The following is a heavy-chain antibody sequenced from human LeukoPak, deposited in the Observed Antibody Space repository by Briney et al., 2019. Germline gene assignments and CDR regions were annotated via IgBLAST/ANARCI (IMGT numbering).Heavy chain of an antibody. CDR1: GFTFSSYG. V-gene: IGHV3-30*02. D-gene: IGHD1-26*01. Sequence: GGSLRLPCAASGFTFSSYGMHWVRQAPGKGLEWVAFIRYDGSNKYYADSVKGRFTISRDNSKNTLYLQMNSLRAEDTAVYYCARQDSGSYWVDYWGQGTLVTVSS. CDR2: IRYDGSNK. J-gene: IGHJ4*02. CDR3: ARQDSGSYWVDY.